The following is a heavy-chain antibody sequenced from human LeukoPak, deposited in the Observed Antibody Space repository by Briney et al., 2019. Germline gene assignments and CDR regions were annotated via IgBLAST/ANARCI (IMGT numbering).Heavy chain of an antibody. V-gene: IGHV1-2*04. CDR3: ARGNVWGSYSWFDP. D-gene: IGHD3-16*01. CDR1: GYTFTGYY. CDR2: INPNSGGT. J-gene: IGHJ5*02. Sequence: GASVKVSCKASGYTFTGYYMHWVRQAPGQGLEWMGWINPNSGGTNYAQKFQGWVTMTRDTSISTAYMELSRLRSDDTAVYYCARGNVWGSYSWFDPWGQGTLVTVSS.